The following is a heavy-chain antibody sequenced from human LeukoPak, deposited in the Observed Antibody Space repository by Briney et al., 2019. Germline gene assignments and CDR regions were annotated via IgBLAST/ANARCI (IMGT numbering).Heavy chain of an antibody. J-gene: IGHJ4*02. CDR2: IYHSGST. CDR3: ARAVAGNYFDY. V-gene: IGHV4-30-2*01. D-gene: IGHD6-19*01. Sequence: SQTLSLTCAVSGDSISSGGYSWSWIRQPPGKGLEWIGYIYHSGSTYYNPSLKSRVTISVDRSKNQFSLKLSSVTAADTAVYYCARAVAGNYFDYWGQGTLVTVSS. CDR1: GDSISSGGYS.